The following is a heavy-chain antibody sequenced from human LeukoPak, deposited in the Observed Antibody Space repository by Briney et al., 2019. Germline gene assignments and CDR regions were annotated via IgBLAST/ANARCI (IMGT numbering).Heavy chain of an antibody. V-gene: IGHV3-23*01. J-gene: IGHJ4*02. Sequence: TGGSLRLSCEASGFTFCNYAMTWVRQAPGKGLEWVSGISGSGDSTYYADSVKGRFTISRDNSKNTLYLQMNSLRAEDTAVYSCTRTRGCSSTSCYADYWGQGTLVTVSS. CDR1: GFTFCNYA. CDR2: ISGSGDST. CDR3: TRTRGCSSTSCYADY. D-gene: IGHD2-2*01.